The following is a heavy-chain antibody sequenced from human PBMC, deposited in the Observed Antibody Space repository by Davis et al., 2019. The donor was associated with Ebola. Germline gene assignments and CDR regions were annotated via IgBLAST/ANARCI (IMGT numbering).Heavy chain of an antibody. Sequence: PGESLRLSCAASGFTVSSNYMSWVRQAPGKGLEWVSVIYSGGSTYYADSVKGRFTISRDNSKNTLYLQMNSLRAEDTAVYYCARHLSGGSSWYYFDYWGQGTLVTVSS. V-gene: IGHV3-53*01. J-gene: IGHJ4*02. CDR3: ARHLSGGSSWYYFDY. D-gene: IGHD6-13*01. CDR2: IYSGGST. CDR1: GFTVSSNY.